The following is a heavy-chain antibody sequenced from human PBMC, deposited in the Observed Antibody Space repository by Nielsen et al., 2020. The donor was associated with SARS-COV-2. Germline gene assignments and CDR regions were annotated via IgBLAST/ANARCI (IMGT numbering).Heavy chain of an antibody. Sequence: GESLKISCAASGFTFSSYAMSWVRQAPGKGLEWVSAISGSGGSTYYADSVKGRFTISRDNAKNSLYLQMNSLRAEDTAVYYCARDVFYDTGAFDIWGQGTMVTVSS. CDR3: ARDVFYDTGAFDI. CDR2: ISGSGGST. V-gene: IGHV3-23*01. CDR1: GFTFSSYA. J-gene: IGHJ3*02. D-gene: IGHD2/OR15-2a*01.